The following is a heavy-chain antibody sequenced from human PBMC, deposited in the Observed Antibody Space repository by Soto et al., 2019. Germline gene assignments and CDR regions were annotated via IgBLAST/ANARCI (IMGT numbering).Heavy chain of an antibody. CDR2: IYYSGST. D-gene: IGHD3-10*01. Sequence: PSETLSLTCTVSGGSISSGGYYWSWIRQHPGKGLEWIGYIYYSGSTYYNPSLKSRVTISVDTSKNQFSLKLSSVTAADTAVYYCASSTYGSLVDYWGQGTLVTVS. CDR3: ASSTYGSLVDY. CDR1: GGSISSGGYY. V-gene: IGHV4-31*03. J-gene: IGHJ4*02.